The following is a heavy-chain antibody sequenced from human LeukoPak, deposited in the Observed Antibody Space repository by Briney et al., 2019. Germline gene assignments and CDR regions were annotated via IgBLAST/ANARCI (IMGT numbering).Heavy chain of an antibody. CDR2: IYYSGSI. D-gene: IGHD3-10*01. J-gene: IGHJ3*02. CDR1: GDSISSTSYF. CDR3: ARDNHYYADRDVFDI. V-gene: IGHV4-61*01. Sequence: SETLSLTCTVSGDSISSTSYFWGWIRQPPGKGLEWIGYIYYSGSINYNPSLKSRVTISGDTSKNQISQKLSSVTAADTAVYYCARDNHYYADRDVFDIWGQGTMVTVSS.